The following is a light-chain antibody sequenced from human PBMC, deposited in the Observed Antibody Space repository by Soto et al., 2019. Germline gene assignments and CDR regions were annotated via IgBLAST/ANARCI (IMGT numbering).Light chain of an antibody. CDR3: TSYTSTSTLV. CDR1: SSDIGGFNY. Sequence: QAVVTQPASVSGSPGQSITISCTGTSSDIGGFNYVSWFQQYPGKAPKLMIYEVTNRPSGISNRFSGSRSGNTASLTISGLQAEDEADYYCTSYTSTSTLVFGSGTKLTVL. CDR2: EVT. V-gene: IGLV2-14*01. J-gene: IGLJ1*01.